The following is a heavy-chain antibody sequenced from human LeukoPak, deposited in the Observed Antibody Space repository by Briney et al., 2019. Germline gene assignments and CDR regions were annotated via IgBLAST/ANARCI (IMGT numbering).Heavy chain of an antibody. Sequence: PSETLSLTCTVSGGSISSYYWSWIRQPPGKGLEWIGYIYYSGSTNYNPSLKSRVTISVDTSKNQFSLKLSSVTAADTAVYYCARRQDNRWNYPYFDYWGQGTLVTVSS. CDR1: GGSISSYY. D-gene: IGHD1-7*01. V-gene: IGHV4-59*08. CDR3: ARRQDNRWNYPYFDY. J-gene: IGHJ4*02. CDR2: IYYSGST.